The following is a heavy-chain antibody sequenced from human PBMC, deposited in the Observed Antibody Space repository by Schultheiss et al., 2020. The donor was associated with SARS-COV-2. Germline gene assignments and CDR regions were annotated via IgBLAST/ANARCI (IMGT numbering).Heavy chain of an antibody. CDR3: ARRSYGSVDY. Sequence: ASVKVSCKASGGTFSSYAISWVRQAPGQGLEWMGGINPNSGGTNYAQKFQGRVTMTRDTSISTAYLQWSSLKASDTAMYYCARRSYGSVDYWGQGTLVTVSS. CDR2: INPNSGGT. D-gene: IGHD4-17*01. J-gene: IGHJ4*02. V-gene: IGHV1-2*02. CDR1: GGTFSSYA.